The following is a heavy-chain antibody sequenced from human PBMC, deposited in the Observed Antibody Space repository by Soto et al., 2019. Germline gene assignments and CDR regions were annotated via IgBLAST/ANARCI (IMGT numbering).Heavy chain of an antibody. J-gene: IGHJ6*02. Sequence: GGSLRLSSAASGFTVSSNYMSWVRQAPGKGLEWVAVISYDGSNKYYADSVKGRFTISRDNSKNTLYLQMNSLRAEDTAVYYCAKDIVVVVAATGPGYYYGMDVWGQGTTVTVSS. V-gene: IGHV3-30*18. CDR2: ISYDGSNK. CDR3: AKDIVVVVAATGPGYYYGMDV. D-gene: IGHD2-15*01. CDR1: GFTVSSNY.